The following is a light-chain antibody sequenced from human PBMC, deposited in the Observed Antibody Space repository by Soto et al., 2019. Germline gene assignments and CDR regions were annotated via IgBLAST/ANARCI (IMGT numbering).Light chain of an antibody. J-gene: IGLJ2*01. CDR3: SSYTIRSTLGV. V-gene: IGLV2-14*01. CDR2: EVN. CDR1: SSDVGGYNY. Sequence: QSVLTQPASVSGYPGQSITISCTGSSSDVGGYNYVSWYQQHPGKAPKLIIYEVNNRPSGVSNRFSGSKSGKTASLTISGLQAEYEGDYFCSSYTIRSTLGVFGGGTKLTV.